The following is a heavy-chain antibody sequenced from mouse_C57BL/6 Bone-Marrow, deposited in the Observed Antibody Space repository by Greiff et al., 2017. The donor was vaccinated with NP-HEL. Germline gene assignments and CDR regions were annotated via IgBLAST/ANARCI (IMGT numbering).Heavy chain of an antibody. CDR2: ISSGGDYI. CDR1: GFTFSSYA. CDR3: TVTGTAYYFDY. D-gene: IGHD4-1*01. Sequence: EVKLVESGEGLVKPGGSLKLSCAASGFTFSSYAMSWVRQTPEKRLEWVAYISSGGDYIYYADTVKGRFTISRDNARNTLYLQMSSLKSEDTAMYYCTVTGTAYYFDYWGQGTTLTVSS. J-gene: IGHJ2*01. V-gene: IGHV5-9-1*02.